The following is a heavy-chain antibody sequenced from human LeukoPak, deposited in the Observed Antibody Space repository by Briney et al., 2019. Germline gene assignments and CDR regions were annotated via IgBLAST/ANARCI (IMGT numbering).Heavy chain of an antibody. CDR1: GFTFSSYA. CDR2: ISGSGGST. Sequence: GGSLRLSCAASGFTFSSYAMSWVRQAPGKGLEWVSTISGSGGSTYYADSVKGRFTISRDNSKNTLYLQMNSLRAEDTAVFYCAGDHYYQNYFDSWGQGALVTVSS. D-gene: IGHD3-10*01. V-gene: IGHV3-23*01. CDR3: AGDHYYQNYFDS. J-gene: IGHJ4*02.